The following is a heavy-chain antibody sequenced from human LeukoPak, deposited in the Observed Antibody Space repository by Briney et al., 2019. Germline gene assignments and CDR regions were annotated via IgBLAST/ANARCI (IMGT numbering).Heavy chain of an antibody. J-gene: IGHJ4*02. CDR2: ISGSGGST. Sequence: PGRSLRLSCAASGFTFSSYAMSWVRQAPGKGLEWVSAISGSGGSTYYADSVKGRFTISRDNSKNTLYLQMNSLRAEDTAVYYCAKFQQDRLMARVEYYFDYWGQGTLVTVSS. V-gene: IGHV3-23*01. CDR1: GFTFSSYA. D-gene: IGHD2-8*01. CDR3: AKFQQDRLMARVEYYFDY.